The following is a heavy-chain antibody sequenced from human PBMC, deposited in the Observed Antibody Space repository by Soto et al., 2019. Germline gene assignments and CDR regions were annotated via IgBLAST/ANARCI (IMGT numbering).Heavy chain of an antibody. D-gene: IGHD2-15*01. Sequence: PGGSLRLSCAASGFIFSSYAMSWVRQAPGKGLEWVSAISGSGGSTYYADSVKGRFTISRDNSKNTLYLQMNSLRAEDTAVYYCARGRIVVPPFDSWGRGTLVTVSS. CDR1: GFIFSSYA. V-gene: IGHV3-23*01. CDR3: ARGRIVVPPFDS. CDR2: ISGSGGST. J-gene: IGHJ5*01.